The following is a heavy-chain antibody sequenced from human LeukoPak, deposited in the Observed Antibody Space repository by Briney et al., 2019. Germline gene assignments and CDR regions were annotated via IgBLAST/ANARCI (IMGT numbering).Heavy chain of an antibody. D-gene: IGHD2-15*01. CDR3: AKLGVVVAATVDY. J-gene: IGHJ4*02. V-gene: IGHV3-23*01. CDR1: GFMFSNYA. CDR2: ISGSGGST. Sequence: GGSLRLSCAASGFMFSNYAMSWVRQAPGRGLEWVSAISGSGGSTYYADSVKGRFTISRDNSKNTLYLQMNSLRAEDTAVYYCAKLGVVVAATVDYWGQGTLVTVSS.